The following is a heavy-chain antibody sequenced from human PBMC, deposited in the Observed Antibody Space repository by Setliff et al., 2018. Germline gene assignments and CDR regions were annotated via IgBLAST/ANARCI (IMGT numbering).Heavy chain of an antibody. CDR1: GGSIDSHY. CDR2: IYYSGNT. J-gene: IGHJ3*02. D-gene: IGHD3-3*01. CDR3: ARGKTFFGAFIRAFDI. Sequence: SETLSLTCSVSGGSIDSHYWSWIRQPPGKGLEWIGSIYYSGNTNYNPSLKSRVTITIDTSKNQFSLKLSPVTAADTAVYHCARGKTFFGAFIRAFDIWGQGRMVTVSS. V-gene: IGHV4-59*11.